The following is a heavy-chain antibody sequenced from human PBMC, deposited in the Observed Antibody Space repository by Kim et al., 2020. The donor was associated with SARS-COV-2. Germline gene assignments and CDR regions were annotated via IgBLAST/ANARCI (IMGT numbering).Heavy chain of an antibody. Sequence: SETLSLTCAVYGGSFSGYYWSWIRQPPGKGLEWIGEINHSGSTNYNPSLKSRVTISVDTSKNQFSLKLSSVTAADTAVYYCARGRRISSSSYWGRKYYFDYWGQGTLVTVSS. CDR1: GGSFSGYY. J-gene: IGHJ4*02. CDR3: ARGRRISSSSYWGRKYYFDY. D-gene: IGHD6-6*01. CDR2: INHSGST. V-gene: IGHV4-34*01.